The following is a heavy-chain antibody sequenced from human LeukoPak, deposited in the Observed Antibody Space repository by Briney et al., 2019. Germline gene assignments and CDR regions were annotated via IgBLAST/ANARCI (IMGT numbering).Heavy chain of an antibody. CDR3: AREERGHLVGY. Sequence: GGSLRLSCAASGFTFSGYAMHWVRQAPGKGLEWVALISYDGGSNKYYADSVKGRFTISRDNSKNTLWLQMNSLRAEDTAVYYCAREERGHLVGYWGQGTLVTVSS. CDR1: GFTFSGYA. CDR2: ISYDGGSNK. V-gene: IGHV3-30-3*01. D-gene: IGHD6-6*01. J-gene: IGHJ4*02.